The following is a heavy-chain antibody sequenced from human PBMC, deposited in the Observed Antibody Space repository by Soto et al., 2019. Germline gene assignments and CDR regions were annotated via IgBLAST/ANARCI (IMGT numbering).Heavy chain of an antibody. J-gene: IGHJ4*02. V-gene: IGHV1-3*01. CDR3: ARGLNGYLHYFDY. CDR1: GYTFTSYA. D-gene: IGHD5-18*01. CDR2: INAGNGNT. Sequence: ASVKVSCKASGYTFTSYAMHWVRQAPGQRLEWMGWINAGNGNTKYSQKFQGRVTITRDTSASTAYMELSSLRSEDTVVYYCARGLNGYLHYFDYWGQGTLVTVS.